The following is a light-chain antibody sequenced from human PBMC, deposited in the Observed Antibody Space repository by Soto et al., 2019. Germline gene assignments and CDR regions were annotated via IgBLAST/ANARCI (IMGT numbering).Light chain of an antibody. V-gene: IGLV2-14*01. J-gene: IGLJ1*01. Sequence: QSVLTQPASVSGSPGQSITISCTGTSSDVGGYNYASRYQQHPGKAPKLMIYEVSNRPSGVSNRFSGSKSGNTASLTISGLQDEDEADYYCSSYTSSSTLSYVFGTGTRSPS. CDR2: EVS. CDR1: SSDVGGYNY. CDR3: SSYTSSSTLSYV.